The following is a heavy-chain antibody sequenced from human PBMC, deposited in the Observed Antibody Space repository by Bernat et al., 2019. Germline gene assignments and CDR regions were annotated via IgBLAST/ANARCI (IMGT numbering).Heavy chain of an antibody. J-gene: IGHJ6*02. CDR3: AREFVTIFGVNYYQYGMDV. V-gene: IGHV3-74*01. Sequence: EVQLVESGGGLVQPGGSLRLSCAASGFTFSSYWMHWVRQAPGKGLGWVSRINSDGSGTRYADSGKGRFTISRDNAKNTLYLQMNSLRAEDTAVYYCAREFVTIFGVNYYQYGMDVWGQGTTVTVSS. CDR1: GFTFSSYW. D-gene: IGHD3-3*01. CDR2: INSDGSGT.